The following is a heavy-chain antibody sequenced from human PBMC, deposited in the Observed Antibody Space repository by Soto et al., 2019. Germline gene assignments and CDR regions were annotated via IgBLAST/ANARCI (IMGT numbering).Heavy chain of an antibody. Sequence: QVQLVQSGAEVKTXXASVRVSCKASGYXFTGYYXXWVXEAPXQGLEWMGWINPQTGGTSYAQKFQGRVTLSRDTSINTAYLELSRLTFDDAAVYFCARERYQVISDGMDVWGQGTTVTVSS. CDR2: INPQTGGT. CDR1: GYXFTGYY. CDR3: ARERYQVISDGMDV. D-gene: IGHD2-2*01. V-gene: IGHV1-2*02. J-gene: IGHJ6*02.